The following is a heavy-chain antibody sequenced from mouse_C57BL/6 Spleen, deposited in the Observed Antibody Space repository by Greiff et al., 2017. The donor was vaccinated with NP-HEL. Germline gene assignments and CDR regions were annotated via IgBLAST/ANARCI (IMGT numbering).Heavy chain of an antibody. Sequence: VQLQQSGTVLARPGASVKMSCKTSGYTFTSYWMHWVKQRPGQGLEWIGTIYPGNSDTSYNQKFKGKAKLTAVTSASTAYMELSSLTNEDSAVYYCTTYGSSSYWYFDVWGTGTTVTVSS. CDR3: TTYGSSSYWYFDV. CDR1: GYTFTSYW. D-gene: IGHD1-1*01. J-gene: IGHJ1*03. CDR2: IYPGNSDT. V-gene: IGHV1-5*01.